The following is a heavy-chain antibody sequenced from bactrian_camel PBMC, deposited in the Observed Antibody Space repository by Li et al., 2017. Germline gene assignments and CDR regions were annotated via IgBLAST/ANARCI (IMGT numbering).Heavy chain of an antibody. J-gene: IGHJ4*01. Sequence: QLVESGGGSVQAGGSLRLSCTASGFTFDDSDRGWYRQAPGNECKLVSTISSDGTTYYSDSVKGRFTISHDEAKRTLSLQMTALEHEDSATYYCAQDVLERGCSPTTVFHIWGQGTQVTVS. D-gene: IGHD8*01. V-gene: IGHV3S55*01. CDR2: ISSDGTT. CDR3: AQDVLERGCSPTTVFHI. CDR1: GFTFDDSD.